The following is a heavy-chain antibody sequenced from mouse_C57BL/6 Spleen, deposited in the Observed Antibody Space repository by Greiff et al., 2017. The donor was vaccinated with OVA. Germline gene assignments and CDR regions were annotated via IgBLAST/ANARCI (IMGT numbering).Heavy chain of an antibody. D-gene: IGHD1-1*01. CDR1: GYTFTDYE. Sequence: QVQLQQSGAELVRPGASVTLSCKASGYTFTDYEMHWVKQTPVHGLEWIGAIDPETGGTAYNQKFKGKAILTADKSSSTAYMELRSLTSEDSAVYYCTRGEITTVVYWYFDVWGTGTTVTVSS. J-gene: IGHJ1*03. CDR2: IDPETGGT. V-gene: IGHV1-15*01. CDR3: TRGEITTVVYWYFDV.